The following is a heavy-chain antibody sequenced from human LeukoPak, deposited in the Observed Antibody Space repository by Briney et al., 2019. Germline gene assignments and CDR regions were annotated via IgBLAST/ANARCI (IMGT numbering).Heavy chain of an antibody. D-gene: IGHD6-13*01. V-gene: IGHV3-74*01. CDR1: GFTFSSYG. CDR2: INTDGNST. Sequence: PGRSLRLSCAASGFTFSSYGMHWVRQAPGKGLVWVSQINTDGNSTTYADSVKGRFTVSRDNAKNTLYLQMNSLRAEDTAVYYCARELASGDWGQGTLVTVSS. J-gene: IGHJ4*02. CDR3: ARELASGD.